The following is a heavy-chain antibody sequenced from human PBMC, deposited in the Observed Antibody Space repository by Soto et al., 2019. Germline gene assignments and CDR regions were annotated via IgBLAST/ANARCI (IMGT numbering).Heavy chain of an antibody. CDR3: ARAPFLTGYLDY. CDR2: ISSSGGSI. V-gene: IGHV3-48*03. Sequence: PGGSLRLSCAASGFTFSSYEMNWVRQAPGKGLEWVSYISSSGGSIYYADSVKGRFTISRDNAKNSPYLQMNSLRAEDTAVYYCARAPFLTGYLDYWGQGTLVTVSS. D-gene: IGHD3-9*01. J-gene: IGHJ4*02. CDR1: GFTFSSYE.